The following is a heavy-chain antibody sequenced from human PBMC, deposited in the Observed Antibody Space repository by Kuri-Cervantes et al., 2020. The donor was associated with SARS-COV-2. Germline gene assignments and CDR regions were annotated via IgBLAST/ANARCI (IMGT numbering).Heavy chain of an antibody. Sequence: SETLSLTCAVYGGSFSGYYWGWIRQPPGKGLEWIGSIYHSGSIYYNPSLKSRVTISVDTSKNQFSLKLSSVTAADTAVYYCAREDYYYDSSGSPRHYFDYWGQGTLVTVSS. J-gene: IGHJ4*02. CDR1: GGSFSGYY. D-gene: IGHD3-22*01. CDR2: IYHSGSI. CDR3: AREDYYYDSSGSPRHYFDY. V-gene: IGHV4-38-2*02.